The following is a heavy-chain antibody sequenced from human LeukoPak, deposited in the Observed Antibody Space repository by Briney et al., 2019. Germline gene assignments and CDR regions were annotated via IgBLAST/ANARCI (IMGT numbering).Heavy chain of an antibody. CDR2: IKQDGSEK. Sequence: GGSLRLSCAASGFTFSSYWMSWVRLAPGKGLEWVANIKQDGSEKYYVDSVKGRFTISRDNAKSSLYLQMNSLRAEETAVYYCARCLYGGNSDFHYWGQGTPVTVSS. J-gene: IGHJ4*02. V-gene: IGHV3-7*01. CDR3: ARCLYGGNSDFHY. D-gene: IGHD4-23*01. CDR1: GFTFSSYW.